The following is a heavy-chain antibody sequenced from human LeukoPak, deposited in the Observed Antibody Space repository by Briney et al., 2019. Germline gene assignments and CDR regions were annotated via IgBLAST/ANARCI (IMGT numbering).Heavy chain of an antibody. D-gene: IGHD3-9*01. J-gene: IGHJ4*02. CDR3: ARDPLTGLDY. V-gene: IGHV3-30-3*01. Sequence: GGSLRLSCAASGSTFSSYAMHWVRQAPGKGLEWVAVISYDGSNKYYADSVKGRFTISRDNSKNTLYLQMNSLRAEDTAVYYCARDPLTGLDYWGQGTLVTVSS. CDR1: GSTFSSYA. CDR2: ISYDGSNK.